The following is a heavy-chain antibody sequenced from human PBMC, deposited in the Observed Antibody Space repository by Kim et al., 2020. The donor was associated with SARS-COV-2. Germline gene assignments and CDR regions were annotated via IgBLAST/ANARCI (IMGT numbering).Heavy chain of an antibody. CDR1: GFTFSDYW. Sequence: GGSLRLSCTTSGFTFSDYWMNWIRQGPGKGLEWVASIKTDGSEKYYGDSMKGRFTISRDQAKHSVYLQMDTLRAEDTAIYYCARLSGWGRFDHWGQGTLVTVSS. CDR2: IKTDGSEK. V-gene: IGHV3-7*03. CDR3: ARLSGWGRFDH. D-gene: IGHD2-15*01. J-gene: IGHJ5*02.